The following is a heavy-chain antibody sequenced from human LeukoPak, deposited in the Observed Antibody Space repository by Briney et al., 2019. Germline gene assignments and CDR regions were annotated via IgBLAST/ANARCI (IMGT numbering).Heavy chain of an antibody. CDR2: IWFDGSNI. CDR1: GFTFSTYG. CDR3: ARDRIDSGSYFFDY. D-gene: IGHD1-26*01. J-gene: IGHJ4*02. Sequence: GGSLRLSCAVSGFTFSTYGMHWVRQAPGKGPEWVAVIWFDGSNIYYADSVKGRFTISRDNSKNTLYLQMNSLRAGDTAMYYCARDRIDSGSYFFDYWGQGTLVTVPS. V-gene: IGHV3-33*01.